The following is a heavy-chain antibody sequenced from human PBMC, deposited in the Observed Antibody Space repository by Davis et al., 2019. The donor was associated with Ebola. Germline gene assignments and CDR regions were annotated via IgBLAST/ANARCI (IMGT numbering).Heavy chain of an antibody. CDR3: ARRAGFYYDSGVDF. CDR2: INHSGST. CDR1: GFSFSDSW. D-gene: IGHD3-22*01. J-gene: IGHJ4*02. V-gene: IGHV4-34*08. Sequence: GSLRLSCAASGFSFSDSWMNWIRQPPGKGLEWIGEINHSGSTNHNPSLKSRVTISVDTSKNQFSLKMSSVTAADSAVYYCARRAGFYYDSGVDFWGQGTPVTVSS.